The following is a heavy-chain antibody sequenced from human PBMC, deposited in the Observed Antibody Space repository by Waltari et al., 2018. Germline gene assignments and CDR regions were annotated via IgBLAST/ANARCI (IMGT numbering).Heavy chain of an antibody. D-gene: IGHD3-22*01. CDR2: IYYSGST. V-gene: IGHV4-59*01. CDR3: ARGGGDYYDSSGPYYFDY. CDR1: GGSISSYY. Sequence: QVQLQESGPGLVKPSETLSLTCTVSGGSISSYYWSWIRQPPGKGLEWIGYIYYSGSTNYNPSLKSRVTMSVDTSKNQFSLKLSAVTAADTAVYYCARGGGDYYDSSGPYYFDYWGQGTLVTVSS. J-gene: IGHJ4*02.